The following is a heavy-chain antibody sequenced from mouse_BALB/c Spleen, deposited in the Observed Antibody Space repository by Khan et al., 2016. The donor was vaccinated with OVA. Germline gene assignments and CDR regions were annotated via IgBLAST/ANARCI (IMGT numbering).Heavy chain of an antibody. D-gene: IGHD2-3*01. Sequence: EVQLQESGPDLVKPSQSLSLTCTVTGFSITSDYTWHWIRQFPGYRLDWMGYIHYSGYTYYNPSLKSRMSVTRDTSKNHFFLQLRSVTTEDTATYFCARSEDGYYVHWGQGTTLTVSS. J-gene: IGHJ2*01. CDR2: IHYSGYT. CDR3: ARSEDGYYVH. CDR1: GFSITSDYT. V-gene: IGHV3-1*02.